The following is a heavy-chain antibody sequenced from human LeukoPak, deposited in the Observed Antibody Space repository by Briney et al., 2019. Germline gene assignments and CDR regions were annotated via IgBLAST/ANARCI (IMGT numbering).Heavy chain of an antibody. CDR2: IKQDGSEK. V-gene: IGHV3-7*01. J-gene: IGHJ4*02. CDR3: ARSVGLYYYDSSGYFDS. CDR1: GFTFSSYW. Sequence: GGSLRLSCAASGFTFSSYWMTWVRQAPGKGLDWGANIKQDGSEKHYVDSVKGRFTISRDNAKKSLYLQMNSLRAEDTAVYYCARSVGLYYYDSSGYFDSWGQGTPVTVSS. D-gene: IGHD3-22*01.